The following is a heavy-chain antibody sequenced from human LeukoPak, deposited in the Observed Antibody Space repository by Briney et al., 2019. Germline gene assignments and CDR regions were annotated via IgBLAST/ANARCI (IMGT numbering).Heavy chain of an antibody. V-gene: IGHV4-30-4*08. D-gene: IGHD4-17*01. CDR2: ISYSGTP. CDR3: ARDRYGDFEDY. CDR1: GGSINTANYY. J-gene: IGHJ4*02. Sequence: SQTLSLTCNVSGGSINTANYYWTWIRQPPGKGLEWIGYISYSGTPYYNPSLNSRVTISLDTSKNQFSLRLNSVTAADTAVYYCARDRYGDFEDYWGQGTLVTVSS.